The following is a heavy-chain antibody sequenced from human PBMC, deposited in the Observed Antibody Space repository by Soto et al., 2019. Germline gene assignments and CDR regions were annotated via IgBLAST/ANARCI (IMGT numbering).Heavy chain of an antibody. V-gene: IGHV3-66*01. CDR2: IYSGGDT. Sequence: PGGSLRLSCAASGFTVSANYMSWVRQAPGKGLEWVSVIYSGGDTYYADSVKGRFTISRDISDNTLYLQMNSLRAEDTAVYYCARDNLGYGSGWYRVLYSGQATHVTVSS. D-gene: IGHD6-19*01. J-gene: IGHJ4*02. CDR1: GFTVSANY. CDR3: ARDNLGYGSGWYRVLY.